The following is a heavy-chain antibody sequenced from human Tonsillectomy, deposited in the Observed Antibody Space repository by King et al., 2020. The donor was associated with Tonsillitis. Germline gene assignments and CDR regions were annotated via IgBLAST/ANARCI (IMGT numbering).Heavy chain of an antibody. J-gene: IGHJ4*02. CDR2: IYYSGST. CDR1: GGSISSNTYY. D-gene: IGHD5-18*01. V-gene: IGHV4-39*01. CDR3: GRTVDTAMVYVDY. Sequence: LQLQESGPGLVKPSETLSLTCTVSGGSISSNTYYWGWIRQPPGKGLEWIGSIYYSGSTYYNPSLKSRVTISVDTSKNQFSLNLSSVTAADTAVYYCGRTVDTAMVYVDYWGQGTLVTVS.